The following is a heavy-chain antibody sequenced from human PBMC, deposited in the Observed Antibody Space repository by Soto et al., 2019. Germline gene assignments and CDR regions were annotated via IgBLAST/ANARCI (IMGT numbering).Heavy chain of an antibody. D-gene: IGHD2-2*01. CDR3: ARKVLGSTSRPDWWYFDL. J-gene: IGHJ2*01. CDR1: GFTFINYA. V-gene: IGHV3-23*01. CDR2: ISGGGDRA. Sequence: EVQLLESGGGLVQPGGSLRLSCVGSGFTFINYAMNWVRQTPGKGLEWVSTISGGGDRAFDADTVKGRFTIPRDNSKNTVNLQTNSPRADDTAVYYCARKVLGSTSRPDWWYFDLWGRGTLVTVPS.